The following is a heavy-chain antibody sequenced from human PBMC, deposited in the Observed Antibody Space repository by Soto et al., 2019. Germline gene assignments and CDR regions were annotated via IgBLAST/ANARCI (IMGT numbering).Heavy chain of an antibody. CDR3: AMVDNYVTPTPQDV. V-gene: IGHV1-18*01. J-gene: IGHJ6*02. Sequence: QVQLVQSGDEMKKPGASVRVSCKASGYIFVNYGIAWVRQAPGQGLEWMGWISPYTGDTHSASKVQGRLTMTTDTATSTAYMDLGSLIADDTAVYYCAMVDNYVTPTPQDVWGQGTTGTVSS. CDR2: ISPYTGDT. CDR1: GYIFVNYG. D-gene: IGHD3-16*01.